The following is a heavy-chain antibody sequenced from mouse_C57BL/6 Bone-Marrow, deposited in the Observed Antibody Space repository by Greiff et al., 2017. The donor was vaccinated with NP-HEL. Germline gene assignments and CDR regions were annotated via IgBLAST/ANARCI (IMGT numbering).Heavy chain of an antibody. J-gene: IGHJ3*01. CDR1: GFTFSSYA. CDR2: ISRGGDSI. V-gene: IGHV5-9-1*02. CDR3: TTYGPWFAY. Sequence: DVHLVESGEGLVKPGGSLKLSCAASGFTFSSYAMSWVRQTPEKRLEWVAYISRGGDSIKYADTVKGRFTISVYNARNTLYLQMSSLKSEDTAMYYCTTYGPWFAYWGQGTPVTVSA. D-gene: IGHD1-1*02.